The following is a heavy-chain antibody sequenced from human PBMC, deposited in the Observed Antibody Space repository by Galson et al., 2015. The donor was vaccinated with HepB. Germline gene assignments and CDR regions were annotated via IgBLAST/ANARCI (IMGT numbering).Heavy chain of an antibody. CDR3: TRDNNGDFGNGYYREWWFDP. J-gene: IGHJ5*02. Sequence: SLRLSCAVSGFNFDDYTIHWVRQAPGKGLEWVSLIHDNRRGTCYAESVKGRFTISRDSGKNSVYLQMTSLRTEDSAIYYCTRDNNGDFGNGYYREWWFDPWGQGTLVTVSS. D-gene: IGHD3-3*01. CDR1: GFNFDDYT. V-gene: IGHV3-43*01. CDR2: IHDNRRGT.